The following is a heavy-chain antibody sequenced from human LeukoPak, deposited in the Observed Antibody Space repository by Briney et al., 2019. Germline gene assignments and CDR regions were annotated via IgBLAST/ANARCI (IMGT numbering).Heavy chain of an antibody. Sequence: GGSLRLSCAASGFTFSSYGMTWVRQAPGKGLEWVSSISGSGGNTYYADSVKGRFTISRDNSKNTLYLQMNSLRAGDTAVYYCASLYDSGGYFRVCWGQGTQVSVSA. D-gene: IGHD3-22*01. J-gene: IGHJ4*02. V-gene: IGHV3-23*01. CDR2: ISGSGGNT. CDR1: GFTFSSYG. CDR3: ASLYDSGGYFRVC.